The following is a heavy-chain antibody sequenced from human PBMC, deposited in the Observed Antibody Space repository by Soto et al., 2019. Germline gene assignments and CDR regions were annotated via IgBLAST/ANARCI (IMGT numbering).Heavy chain of an antibody. Sequence: PSETLSLTCTVSGGSVSSSSYYWGWVRQPPGKGLEWIGSVYYSGSTNYNPSLKSRVTISVDKSKNQFSLKLSSVTAADTAVYYCARGVYYDFWSGYPRDWSDPWGQGTLVPVSS. CDR3: ARGVYYDFWSGYPRDWSDP. J-gene: IGHJ5*02. CDR2: VYYSGST. D-gene: IGHD3-3*01. CDR1: GGSVSSSSYY. V-gene: IGHV4-39*01.